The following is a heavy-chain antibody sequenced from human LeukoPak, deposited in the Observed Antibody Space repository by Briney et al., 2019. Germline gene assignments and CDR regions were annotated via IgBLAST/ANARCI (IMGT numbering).Heavy chain of an antibody. CDR3: AREEIDTAMIDY. V-gene: IGHV4-30-4*08. CDR1: GGSISSSSYY. J-gene: IGHJ4*02. Sequence: PSETLSLTCTVSGGSISSSSYYWGWIRQPPGKGLEWIGYIYYSGSTYYNPSLKRRVTISVDTSKNQFSLKLSSVTAADTAEYYCAREEIDTAMIDYWGQGTLVTVSS. CDR2: IYYSGST. D-gene: IGHD5-18*01.